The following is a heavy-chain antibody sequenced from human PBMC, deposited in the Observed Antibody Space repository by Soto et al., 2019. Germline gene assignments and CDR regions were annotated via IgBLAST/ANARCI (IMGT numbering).Heavy chain of an antibody. Sequence: QVQLVQSGAEVKKPGASVKVSCKASGYTFDRYGISWVRQAPGQGLEWMGWISTYNGNTKYSQKFQGRVTITRDTSASTAYMELSSLRSEDTAVYYCARETVVAAPFDYWGQGTLVTVSS. CDR1: GYTFDRYG. V-gene: IGHV1-18*01. CDR3: ARETVVAAPFDY. CDR2: ISTYNGNT. D-gene: IGHD2-15*01. J-gene: IGHJ4*02.